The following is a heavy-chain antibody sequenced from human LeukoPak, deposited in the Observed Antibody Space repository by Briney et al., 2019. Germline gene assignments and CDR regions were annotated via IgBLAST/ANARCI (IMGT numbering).Heavy chain of an antibody. Sequence: ASVKVSCKASGYTFTGYYMHWVRQAPGQGLEWMGWINPNSGGTNYAQKFQGRVTMTRDTSISTAYMELSRLRSDDTAVYYCATGGPGYCSSTSCYTLGLYYYYYYMDVWGKGTTVTVSS. CDR2: INPNSGGT. CDR1: GYTFTGYY. CDR3: ATGGPGYCSSTSCYTLGLYYYYYYMDV. D-gene: IGHD2-2*02. V-gene: IGHV1-2*02. J-gene: IGHJ6*03.